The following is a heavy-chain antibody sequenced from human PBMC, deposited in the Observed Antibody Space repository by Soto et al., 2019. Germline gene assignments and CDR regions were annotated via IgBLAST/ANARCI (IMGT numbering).Heavy chain of an antibody. CDR3: ARVQRQSGYSSSLVFDY. Sequence: QVQLQESGPGLVKPSQTLSLICTVSGGSINSGGYYWNWLRQHPGKGLEWSGYTVYSGSTYYNPFLRRRVTISADTSENQFAQNLCSLTAADTAVYLCARVQRQSGYSSSLVFDYWGQGTLVNVSS. V-gene: IGHV4-31*03. CDR2: TVYSGST. CDR1: GGSINSGGYY. D-gene: IGHD6-13*01. J-gene: IGHJ4*02.